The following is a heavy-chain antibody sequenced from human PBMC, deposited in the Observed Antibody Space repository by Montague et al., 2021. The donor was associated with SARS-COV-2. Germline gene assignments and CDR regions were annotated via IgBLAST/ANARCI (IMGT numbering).Heavy chain of an antibody. J-gene: IGHJ4*02. CDR1: GGSFSGYY. CDR3: ARMGYSVWVVTVSAELDY. V-gene: IGHV4-34*01. D-gene: IGHD3-10*01. CDR2: INQSGST. Sequence: SETLSLTCAVYGGSFSGYYWSWIRQPPAKGLEWIGEINQSGSTNNNPSLKSRVIISVDTSKNQFSLKLSSVTAADTAVYYCARMGYSVWVVTVSAELDYWGQGILVIVSS.